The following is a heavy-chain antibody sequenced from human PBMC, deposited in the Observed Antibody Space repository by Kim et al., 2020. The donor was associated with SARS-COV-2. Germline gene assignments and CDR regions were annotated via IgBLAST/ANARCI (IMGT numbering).Heavy chain of an antibody. V-gene: IGHV3-21*01. CDR2: ISSSSSYI. CDR3: ASHTIFGVVIIGAYYYGMDV. CDR1: GFTFSSYS. J-gene: IGHJ6*02. D-gene: IGHD3-3*01. Sequence: GGSLRLSCAASGFTFSSYSMNWVRQAPGKGLEWVSSISSSSSYIYYADSVKGRFTISRDNAKNSLYLQMNSLRAEDTAVYYCASHTIFGVVIIGAYYYGMDVWGQGTTVTVSS.